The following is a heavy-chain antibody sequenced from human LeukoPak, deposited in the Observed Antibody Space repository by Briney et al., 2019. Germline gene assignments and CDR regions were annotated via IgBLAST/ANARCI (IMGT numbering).Heavy chain of an antibody. V-gene: IGHV4-59*01. CDR3: ARFSGPAGFDY. Sequence: SETLSLTCTVSGGSISSYYWSWIRQPPGKGLEWIGYIYYSRSTNYNPSLKSRVTISVDTSKNQFSLKLSSVTAADTAVYYCARFSGPAGFDYWGQGTLVTVSS. CDR1: GGSISSYY. CDR2: IYYSRST. D-gene: IGHD6-19*01. J-gene: IGHJ4*02.